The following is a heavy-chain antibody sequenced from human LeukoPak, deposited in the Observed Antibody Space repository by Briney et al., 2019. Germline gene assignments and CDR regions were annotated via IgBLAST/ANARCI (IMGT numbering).Heavy chain of an antibody. V-gene: IGHV3-33*01. CDR3: ACPGGLKGAFDI. Sequence: GGSLRLSCAASGFTFSSYRMHWVRRARAKGLEMVEVIWYDGSNKYYADSVKRQFNISRDNSKNTLYLQMNSPRAEDTAVYYCACPGGLKGAFDIWGQGTMVTVSS. J-gene: IGHJ3*02. D-gene: IGHD1-14*01. CDR2: IWYDGSNK. CDR1: GFTFSSYR.